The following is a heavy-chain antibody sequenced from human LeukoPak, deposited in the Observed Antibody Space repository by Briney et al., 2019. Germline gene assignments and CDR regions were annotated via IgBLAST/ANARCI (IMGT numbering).Heavy chain of an antibody. CDR1: GGSISSYY. D-gene: IGHD3-9*01. V-gene: IGHV4-4*07. Sequence: SETLSLTCTVSGGSISSYYWSWIRQPAGKGLGWIGRIYTSGSTNYNPSLKSRVTMSVDTSKNQFSLQLNSVTPEDTAVYYCARDILTGSSLWGQGTMVTVSS. J-gene: IGHJ3*01. CDR2: IYTSGST. CDR3: ARDILTGSSL.